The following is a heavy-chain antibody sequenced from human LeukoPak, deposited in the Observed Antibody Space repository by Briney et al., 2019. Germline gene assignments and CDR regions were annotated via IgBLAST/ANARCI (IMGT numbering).Heavy chain of an antibody. Sequence: SGGSLRLSCAASGFTFSNHAMSWVRQAPGKGLEWVSAMSGNGGNTYYADSVKGRFTISRDNSKNTLYLQMNGPRAEDTAIYYCAKDVAYYYVSSGYYHFDYWGQGTLVTVSS. V-gene: IGHV3-23*01. J-gene: IGHJ4*02. CDR1: GFTFSNHA. D-gene: IGHD3-22*01. CDR2: MSGNGGNT. CDR3: AKDVAYYYVSSGYYHFDY.